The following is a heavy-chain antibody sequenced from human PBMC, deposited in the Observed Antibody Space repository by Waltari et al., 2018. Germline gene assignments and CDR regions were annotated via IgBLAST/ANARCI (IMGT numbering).Heavy chain of an antibody. CDR3: AKGDSNLEAYYYYYYMDV. Sequence: VQLVESGGGVVQPGGSLRLSCAASGFTFSSYAMSWVRQAPGKGLEWVSGIRGRWGRTNYAESVKGLFTISRDKYKNTLYLQMNSMRAEDTAVYYCAKGDSNLEAYYYYYYMDVWGKGTTVTVSS. V-gene: IGHV3-23*04. CDR1: GFTFSSYA. CDR2: IRGRWGRT. D-gene: IGHD4-4*01. J-gene: IGHJ6*03.